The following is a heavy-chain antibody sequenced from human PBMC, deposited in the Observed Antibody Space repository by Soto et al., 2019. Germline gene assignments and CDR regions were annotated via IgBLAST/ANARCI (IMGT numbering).Heavy chain of an antibody. CDR1: GFTFSSYA. CDR2: ISNEGSNK. J-gene: IGHJ5*02. CDR3: ARDSRPYSYGPNWFDP. V-gene: IGHV3-30-3*01. Sequence: PGGSLRLSCAASGFTFSSYAMHWVRQAPGKGLEWVGVISNEGSNKYYADSVKGRFTISRDKSKNTLYLQMNSLRAEDTAVYYCARDSRPYSYGPNWFDPWGQGTLVTVPS. D-gene: IGHD5-18*01.